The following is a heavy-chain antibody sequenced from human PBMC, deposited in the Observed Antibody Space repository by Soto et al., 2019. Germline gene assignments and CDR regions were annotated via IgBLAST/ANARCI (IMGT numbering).Heavy chain of an antibody. V-gene: IGHV1-69*01. CDR3: ARGGGPYVWFNEF. CDR2: IIPVLGTT. Sequence: QAQLVQSGPEMKKPGSSVKVSCKDSGGLFSSFAISWVRQAPGQGLEWLGGIIPVLGTTNYAEKFHGRVTITADESTNTAYMELSGLRSGDTAIYYCARGGGPYVWFNEFWGQGTLVTVSS. J-gene: IGHJ4*02. D-gene: IGHD3-16*01. CDR1: GGLFSSFA.